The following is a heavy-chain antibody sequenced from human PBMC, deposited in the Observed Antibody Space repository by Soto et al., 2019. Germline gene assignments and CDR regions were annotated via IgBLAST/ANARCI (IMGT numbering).Heavy chain of an antibody. J-gene: IGHJ4*02. Sequence: ASVKVSCKASGYTFTGYYMHWVRQAPGQGLEWMGWINPNSGGTNYAQKFQGRVTMTRDTSISTAYMELSRLRSDDTAVYYCAITTVNTIGFDYWGQGTLGTVSS. CDR2: INPNSGGT. V-gene: IGHV1-2*02. CDR3: AITTVNTIGFDY. D-gene: IGHD4-4*01. CDR1: GYTFTGYY.